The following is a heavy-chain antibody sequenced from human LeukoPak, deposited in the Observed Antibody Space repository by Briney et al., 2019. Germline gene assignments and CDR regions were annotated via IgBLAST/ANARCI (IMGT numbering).Heavy chain of an antibody. CDR1: GFPFSSYG. D-gene: IGHD2-2*01. CDR2: IWYDGSNK. J-gene: IGHJ4*02. V-gene: IGHV3-33*01. CDR3: ARDSCSSTSCYGGYSFDY. Sequence: GSLRLSFAASGFPFSSYGMHWVRPAPGKGLEWVAVIWYDGSNKYYADSVKGRFTISRDNSKNTLYLQMNSLRAEDTAVYYCARDSCSSTSCYGGYSFDYWGQGTLVTVSS.